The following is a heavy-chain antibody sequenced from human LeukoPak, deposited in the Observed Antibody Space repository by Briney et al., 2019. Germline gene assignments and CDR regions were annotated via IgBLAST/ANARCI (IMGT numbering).Heavy chain of an antibody. CDR1: GYTFTGYY. CDR3: ARGKTMGDY. V-gene: IGHV1-46*01. Sequence: GASVKVSCKASGYTFTGYYIHWVRQAPGQGLEWMGTVNPSGGSTNYAQKFQGRITMTRDTSTSTVYMEMSSLRSEDTAVYYCARGKTMGDYWGQGTLVTVSS. D-gene: IGHD4/OR15-4a*01. J-gene: IGHJ4*02. CDR2: VNPSGGST.